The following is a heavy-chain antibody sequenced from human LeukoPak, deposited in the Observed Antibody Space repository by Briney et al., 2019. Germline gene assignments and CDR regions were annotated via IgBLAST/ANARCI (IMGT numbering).Heavy chain of an antibody. Sequence: GGSLRLSCTVSGFGVSSNHVAWVRQAPGKGLEWVSVRQPGNVSYYADSVKGRFTTSADSSKNSLYLQMNNLRSEDTALYYCARERDYDTYFDYWGQGTLVTVSS. CDR3: ARERDYDTYFDY. V-gene: IGHV3-53*01. CDR1: GFGVSSNH. J-gene: IGHJ4*02. CDR2: RQPGNVS. D-gene: IGHD3-22*01.